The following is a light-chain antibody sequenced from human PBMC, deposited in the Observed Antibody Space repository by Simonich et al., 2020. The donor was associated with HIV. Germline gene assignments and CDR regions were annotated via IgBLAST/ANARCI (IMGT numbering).Light chain of an antibody. CDR3: CSYAGSYTWV. CDR2: DVS. V-gene: IGLV2-11*01. J-gene: IGLJ3*02. CDR1: SSDFGGYNY. Sequence: QSALTQPRSVSGSPGQSVNISCTGTSSDFGGYNYVSWYQQNPGKAPKLMIYDVSKRPSGVPYRFSGSKAGNTASLTISGLQAEDEADYYCCSYAGSYTWVFGGGTKLTVL.